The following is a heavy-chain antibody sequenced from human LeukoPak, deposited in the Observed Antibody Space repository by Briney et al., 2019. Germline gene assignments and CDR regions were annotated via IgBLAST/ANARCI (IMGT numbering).Heavy chain of an antibody. J-gene: IGHJ5*02. V-gene: IGHV4-34*01. D-gene: IGHD6-13*01. Sequence: SETLSLTCAVYGGSFSGYYWSWIRQPPGKGLEWIGEINHSGSTNYNPSLRSRVTISVDTSKNQFSLKLSSVTAADTAVYYCARGARSSSSWRLGNWFDPWGQGTLVTVSS. CDR1: GGSFSGYY. CDR2: INHSGST. CDR3: ARGARSSSSWRLGNWFDP.